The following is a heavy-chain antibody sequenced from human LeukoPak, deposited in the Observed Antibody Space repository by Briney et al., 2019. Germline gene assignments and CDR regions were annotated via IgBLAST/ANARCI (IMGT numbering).Heavy chain of an antibody. Sequence: ASVKVSCKASGYTFSSYYMHWVRQARGQGLEWLGLINPSGDSTNYALQFQDRVTMTSDTSTSTVYMELNSLRSEDTAVYYCAREGYTSGWYRGRNFQHWGQGTLVTVSS. CDR1: GYTFSSYY. D-gene: IGHD6-19*01. J-gene: IGHJ1*01. CDR3: AREGYTSGWYRGRNFQH. CDR2: INPSGDST. V-gene: IGHV1-46*01.